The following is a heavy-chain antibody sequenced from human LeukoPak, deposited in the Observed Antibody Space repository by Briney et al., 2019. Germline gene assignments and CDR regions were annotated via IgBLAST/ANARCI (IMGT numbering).Heavy chain of an antibody. V-gene: IGHV4-39*01. J-gene: IGHJ5*02. D-gene: IGHD2-2*01. CDR3: ARSKAHLSTSWYGTWFDP. CDR1: GGSVSSSHY. CDR2: IYYSGST. Sequence: SETLSLTCTVSGGSVSSSHYWGWIRQPPGKGLEWIGSIYYSGSTYYNPSLKSRVTISVDTSKNQFSLKLSSVTAADTAVYYCARSKAHLSTSWYGTWFDPWGQGTLVTVSS.